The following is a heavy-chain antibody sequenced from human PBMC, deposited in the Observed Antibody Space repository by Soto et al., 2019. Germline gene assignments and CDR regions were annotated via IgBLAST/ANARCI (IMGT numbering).Heavy chain of an antibody. CDR2: INPNSGGT. V-gene: IGHV1-2*02. D-gene: IGHD6-19*01. Sequence: ASVKVSCKASGYTFSGFYMHWVRQAPGQGLEWMGWINPNSGGTRSAEKFQGRVTMTRDTSISTAYMELSRLTSDDTAVYYCASAAVTGTAGLDFWGQGTQVTVSS. J-gene: IGHJ4*02. CDR3: ASAAVTGTAGLDF. CDR1: GYTFSGFY.